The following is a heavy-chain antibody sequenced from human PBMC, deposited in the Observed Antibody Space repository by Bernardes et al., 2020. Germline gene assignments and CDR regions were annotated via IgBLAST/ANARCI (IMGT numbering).Heavy chain of an antibody. Sequence: SVKVSCKASGGTFSSYAISWVRQAPGQGLEWMGGIIPIFGTANYAQKFQGRVTITADKSTSTAYMELSSLRSEDTAVYYCARGGGYCSSTREEVTCPPFDPWGQGTLVTVSS. V-gene: IGHV1-69*06. D-gene: IGHD2-2*01. CDR2: IIPIFGTA. J-gene: IGHJ5*02. CDR3: ARGGGYCSSTREEVTCPPFDP. CDR1: GGTFSSYA.